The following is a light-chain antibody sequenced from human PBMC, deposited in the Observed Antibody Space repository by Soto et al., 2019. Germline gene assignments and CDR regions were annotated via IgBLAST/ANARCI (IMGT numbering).Light chain of an antibody. CDR1: QSVSSSY. Sequence: EIVLTQSPGTLSLSPGERATLSCRASQSVSSSYLAWYQQKPGQAPRLFIYGASSRATGIPDRFSGSGSGTDFTLTISRLEPEEFAVYYCQQYGSSPPYTFGQGTKLEIK. CDR3: QQYGSSPPYT. V-gene: IGKV3-20*01. CDR2: GAS. J-gene: IGKJ2*01.